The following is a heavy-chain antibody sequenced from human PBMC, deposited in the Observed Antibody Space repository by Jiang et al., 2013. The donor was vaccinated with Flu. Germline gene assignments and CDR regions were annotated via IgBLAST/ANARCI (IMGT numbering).Heavy chain of an antibody. J-gene: IGHJ4*02. CDR1: GFTFSDYS. Sequence: GLVKPGGSLRLSCAATGFTFSDYSTTWIRQSPGRGLEWVSYISDSGTTKYYADSVKGRLTISRDNAKNSLYLQMNSLRAEDTAVYYCARDPGLGGGTWFYDYWGQGTLVTVSS. V-gene: IGHV3-11*01. CDR2: ISDSGTTK. D-gene: IGHD2-15*01. CDR3: ARDPGLGGGTWFYDY.